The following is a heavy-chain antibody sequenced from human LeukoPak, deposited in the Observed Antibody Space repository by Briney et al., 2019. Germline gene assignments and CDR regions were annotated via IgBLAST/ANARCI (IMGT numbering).Heavy chain of an antibody. CDR1: GFTVSSNY. J-gene: IGHJ4*02. V-gene: IGHV3-23*01. CDR2: ISGSGGST. D-gene: IGHD3-10*01. CDR3: AKDRRYYGSGSYPDY. Sequence: SGGSLRLSCAASGFTVSSNYMSWVRQAPGKGLEWVSAISGSGGSTYYAVSVEGRFTISRDNSKNTLSLQMNGLRAEDTAVYYCAKDRRYYGSGSYPDYWGQGTLVTVSS.